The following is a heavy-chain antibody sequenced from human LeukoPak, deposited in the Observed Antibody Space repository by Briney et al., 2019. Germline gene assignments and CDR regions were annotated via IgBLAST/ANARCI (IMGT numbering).Heavy chain of an antibody. D-gene: IGHD3-3*01. CDR2: INSDGSST. CDR1: GFTFSSSW. J-gene: IGHJ4*02. Sequence: GGSLRLSCAASGFTFSSSWMHWVRQAPGKGLVWVSRINSDGSSTNYADSVKDRFTISRDNAQNTLYLKMNSLRAEDTAVYYCAREGRGGYYGFDYWGQGTLVTVSS. V-gene: IGHV3-74*01. CDR3: AREGRGGYYGFDY.